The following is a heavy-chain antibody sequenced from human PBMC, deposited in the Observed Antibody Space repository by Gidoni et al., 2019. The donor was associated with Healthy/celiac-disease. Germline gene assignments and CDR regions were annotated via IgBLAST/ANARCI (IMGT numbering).Heavy chain of an antibody. CDR2: ITPSGGST. J-gene: IGHJ4*02. Sequence: QVQLVQSGAEVKKPGASVKVSCKASGYTFTSYYMHWVRQAPGQGLEWMGIITPSGGSTSYAQKFQGRVTMTRDTSTSTVYMELSSLRSEDTAVYYCARGGYSYGYGGFYFDYWGQGTLVTVSS. CDR3: ARGGYSYGYGGFYFDY. D-gene: IGHD5-18*01. V-gene: IGHV1-46*01. CDR1: GYTFTSYY.